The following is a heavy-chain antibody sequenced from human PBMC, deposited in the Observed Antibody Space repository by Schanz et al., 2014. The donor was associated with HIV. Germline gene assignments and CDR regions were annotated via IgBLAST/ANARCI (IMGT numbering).Heavy chain of an antibody. J-gene: IGHJ4*01. V-gene: IGHV4-34*01. CDR1: GGSFRGFY. D-gene: IGHD4-17*01. Sequence: QVLLHQWGAGLLKPSETLSLTCAVYGGSFRGFYWNWIRQFPGLGLEWIGGVRHIGGTNYNPSLKSLFTISMDFSKTHFSRNLPSVTAADTAVYFCARGDFGGNSVDYWGHGNMVTVSS. CDR2: VRHIGGT. CDR3: ARGDFGGNSVDY.